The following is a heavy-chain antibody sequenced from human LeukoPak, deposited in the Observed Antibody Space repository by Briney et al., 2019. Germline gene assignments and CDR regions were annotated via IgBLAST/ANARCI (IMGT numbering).Heavy chain of an antibody. CDR3: ASTSAGTVSSDY. CDR1: GGSISSYY. D-gene: IGHD6-13*01. V-gene: IGHV4-59*12. J-gene: IGHJ4*02. CDR2: IYYSGST. Sequence: SETLSLTCTVSGGSISSYYWSWIRQPPGEGLEWIGYIYYSGSTNYNPSLKSRVTISVDTSKNQFSLKLSSVTAADTAVYYCASTSAGTVSSDYWGQGTLVTVSS.